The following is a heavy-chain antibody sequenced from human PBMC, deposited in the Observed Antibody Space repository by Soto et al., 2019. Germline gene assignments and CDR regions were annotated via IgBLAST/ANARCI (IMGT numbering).Heavy chain of an antibody. J-gene: IGHJ4*02. CDR2: ISYDGSNK. V-gene: IGHV3-30*18. Sequence: GGSLRLSCAASGFTFSSYGMHWVRQAPGKGLEWVAVISYDGSNKYYADSVKGRFTISRDNSKNTLYLQMNSLRAEDTAVYYCAKVWWERQTGYYFDYWGQGT. CDR1: GFTFSSYG. CDR3: AKVWWERQTGYYFDY. D-gene: IGHD2-15*01.